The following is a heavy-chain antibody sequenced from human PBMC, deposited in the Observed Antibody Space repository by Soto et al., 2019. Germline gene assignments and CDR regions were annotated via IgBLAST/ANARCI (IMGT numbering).Heavy chain of an antibody. V-gene: IGHV1-18*01. J-gene: IGHJ6*02. CDR1: GYRFASYG. Sequence: ASVKVSCKASGYRFASYGISWVRQAPGQGLEWMGWISAYNGNTNYAQKLQGRVTMTTDTSTSTAYMELRSLRSDDTAVYYCARDRITIFGVVGTLYYYGMDVWGQGTTVTVSS. D-gene: IGHD3-3*01. CDR2: ISAYNGNT. CDR3: ARDRITIFGVVGTLYYYGMDV.